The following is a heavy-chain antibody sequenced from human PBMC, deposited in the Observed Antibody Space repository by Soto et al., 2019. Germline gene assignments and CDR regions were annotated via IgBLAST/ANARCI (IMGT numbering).Heavy chain of an antibody. CDR2: INHSGST. J-gene: IGHJ6*02. CDR1: GGSFSGYY. D-gene: IGHD3-9*01. V-gene: IGHV4-34*01. CDR3: ASSRYFDWLPYYYYGMDV. Sequence: SETLSLTCAVYGGSFSGYYWSWIRQPPGKGLEWIGEINHSGSTNYNPSLKSRVTISVDTSKNQFSLKLSSVTAADTAVYYCASSRYFDWLPYYYYGMDVWGQGTTVTVS.